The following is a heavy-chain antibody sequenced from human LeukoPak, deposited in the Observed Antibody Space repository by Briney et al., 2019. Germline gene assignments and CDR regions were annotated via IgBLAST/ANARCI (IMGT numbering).Heavy chain of an antibody. Sequence: ASVKVSCKASGGTFSSYAISWVRQAPGQGLEWMGGIIPIFGTANYAQKFQGRVTITTDESTSTAYMELSSLRSEDTAVYYCASWLVGATALYYFDYWGQGTLVTVSS. V-gene: IGHV1-69*05. CDR2: IIPIFGTA. CDR3: ASWLVGATALYYFDY. J-gene: IGHJ4*02. D-gene: IGHD1-26*01. CDR1: GGTFSSYA.